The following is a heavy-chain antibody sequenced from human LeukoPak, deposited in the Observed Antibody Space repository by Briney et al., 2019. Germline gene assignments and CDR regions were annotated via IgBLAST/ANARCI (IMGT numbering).Heavy chain of an antibody. J-gene: IGHJ4*02. CDR3: ARDCSSTSCSQN. CDR1: GYTFTSYD. V-gene: IGHV1-8*01. CDR2: MNPNSGNT. D-gene: IGHD2-2*01. Sequence: APVKVSCKASGYTFTSYDINWVRQATGQGLEWMGWMNPNSGNTGYAQKFQGRVTMTRNTSISTAYMELSSLRSEDTAVYYCARDCSSTSCSQNWGQGTLVTVSS.